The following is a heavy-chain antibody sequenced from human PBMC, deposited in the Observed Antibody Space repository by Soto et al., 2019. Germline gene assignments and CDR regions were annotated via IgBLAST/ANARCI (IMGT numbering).Heavy chain of an antibody. CDR3: ASVPKVRSSTQTRPAC. D-gene: IGHD6-6*01. CDR1: SGSLSGDY. Sequence: PSETLSLTCCVYSGSLSGDYWSWIRQPPGKGLEWIGEISPSGTTNYSPSLKSRVSISVDTSKTQFSLNLTSLTAAATAVYYCASVPKVRSSTQTRPACWGKGALV. V-gene: IGHV4-34*01. J-gene: IGHJ4*02. CDR2: ISPSGTT.